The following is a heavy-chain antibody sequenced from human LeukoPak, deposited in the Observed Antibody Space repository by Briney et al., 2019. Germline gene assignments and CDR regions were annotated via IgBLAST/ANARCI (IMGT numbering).Heavy chain of an antibody. CDR2: ISYDGSNK. CDR1: GFAFSSYA. CDR3: ARGHSSSDAFDI. Sequence: GGSLRLSCAASGFAFSSYAMHWVRQAPGKGLEWVAVISYDGSNKYYADSVKGRFTISRDNSKNTLYLQMNSLRAEDTAVYDCARGHSSSDAFDIWGQGTMVTVSS. J-gene: IGHJ3*02. D-gene: IGHD6-6*01. V-gene: IGHV3-30*04.